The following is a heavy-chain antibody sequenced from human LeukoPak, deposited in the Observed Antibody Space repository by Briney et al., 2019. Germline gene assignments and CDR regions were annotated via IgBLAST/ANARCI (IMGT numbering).Heavy chain of an antibody. V-gene: IGHV7-4-1*02. Sequence: GASVKVSCKASGYTITSYAMNWVRQAPGQGLEWMGWINTNTGNPTYAQGFTGRFVFSLDTSVSTAYLQISSLKAEDTAVYYCARTADQYCSSPSCYSTRDPTFDYWGQGTLVTVSS. D-gene: IGHD2-2*01. CDR2: INTNTGNP. J-gene: IGHJ4*02. CDR1: GYTITSYA. CDR3: ARTADQYCSSPSCYSTRDPTFDY.